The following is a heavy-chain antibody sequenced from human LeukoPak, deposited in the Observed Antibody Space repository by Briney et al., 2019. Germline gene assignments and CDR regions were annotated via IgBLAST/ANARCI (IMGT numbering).Heavy chain of an antibody. V-gene: IGHV1-3*01. J-gene: IGHJ6*02. CDR3: AREGEIQLWLRYYYYYYGMDV. D-gene: IGHD5-18*01. CDR2: INAGNGNT. Sequence: ASVKVSCKASGYTFTSYAMHWVRQAPGQRLEWMGWINAGNGNTKYSQKFQGRVTMTRNTSISTAYMELSSLRSEDTAVYYCAREGEIQLWLRYYYYYYGMDVWGQGTTVTVSS. CDR1: GYTFTSYA.